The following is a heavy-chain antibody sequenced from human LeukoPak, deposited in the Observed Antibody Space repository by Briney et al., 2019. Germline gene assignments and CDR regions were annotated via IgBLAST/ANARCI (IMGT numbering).Heavy chain of an antibody. V-gene: IGHV1-69*04. CDR2: IVPILGIA. CDR1: GGTFSSYA. D-gene: IGHD3-22*01. CDR3: ARERPTAPYYYDRLDAFDI. Sequence: SVKVSCKASGGTFSSYAISWVRQAPGQGLEWMGRIVPILGIANYAQKFQGRVTITADKSTSTAYMELSSLRSEDTAVYYCARERPTAPYYYDRLDAFDIWGQGTMVTVSS. J-gene: IGHJ3*02.